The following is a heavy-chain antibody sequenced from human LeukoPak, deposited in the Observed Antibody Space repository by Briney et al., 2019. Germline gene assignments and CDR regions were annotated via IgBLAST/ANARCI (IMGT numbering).Heavy chain of an antibody. J-gene: IGHJ4*02. V-gene: IGHV3-30*18. CDR1: GFTFSSYG. Sequence: PRGSLRLSCAASGFTFSSYGMHWVRQAPGKGLEWVAVISYDGSNKYYADSVKGRFTISRDNSKNTLYLQMNSLRAEDTAVYYCAKDQILEGFDYWGQGTLVTVSS. CDR3: AKDQILEGFDY. CDR2: ISYDGSNK.